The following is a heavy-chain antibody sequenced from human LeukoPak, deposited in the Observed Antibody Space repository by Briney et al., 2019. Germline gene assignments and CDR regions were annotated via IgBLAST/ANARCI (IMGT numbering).Heavy chain of an antibody. J-gene: IGHJ4*02. CDR2: ISSSSSYT. Sequence: GGSLRLSCAASGLTISNNFMGWVRQAPGKGLEWVSYISSSSSYTNYADSVKGRFTISRDNAKNSLYLQMNSLRAEDTAVYYCASGLGFLEWPIDYWGQGTLVTVSS. CDR3: ASGLGFLEWPIDY. D-gene: IGHD3-3*01. V-gene: IGHV3-11*06. CDR1: GLTISNNF.